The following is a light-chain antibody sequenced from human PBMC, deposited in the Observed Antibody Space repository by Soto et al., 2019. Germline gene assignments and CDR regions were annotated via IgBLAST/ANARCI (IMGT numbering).Light chain of an antibody. V-gene: IGLV2-14*01. CDR2: EVS. CDR1: SSDVGSYNF. Sequence: QSALTHPASVSWSPGQSITISCTGTSSDVGSYNFVSWYQQLPGKAPKLMIYEVSNRPSGVSNRFSGSKSGNTASLTISGLQAEDEADYYCSSYTTSSTYVFGSGTKVTAL. J-gene: IGLJ1*01. CDR3: SSYTTSSTYV.